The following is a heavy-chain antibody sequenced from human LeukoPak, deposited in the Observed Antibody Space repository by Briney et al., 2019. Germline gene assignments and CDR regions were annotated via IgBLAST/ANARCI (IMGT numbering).Heavy chain of an antibody. CDR2: ISGSGGST. J-gene: IGHJ4*02. CDR1: GFAFSSYA. D-gene: IGHD2-2*01. Sequence: GGSLRLSCAASGFAFSSYAMSWVRQAPGKGLEWVSAISGSGGSTYYADSVKGRFTISRDNSKNTLYLQMNSLRAEDTAVYYCAKVMPLYQLQWGLYDYWGQGTLVTVSS. V-gene: IGHV3-23*01. CDR3: AKVMPLYQLQWGLYDY.